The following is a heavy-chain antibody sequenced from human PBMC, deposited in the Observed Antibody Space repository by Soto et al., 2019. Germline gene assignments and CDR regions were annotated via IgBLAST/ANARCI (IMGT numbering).Heavy chain of an antibody. CDR2: IYWDDDK. CDR3: AHGTTVTTKTDCYFDL. D-gene: IGHD4-17*01. J-gene: IGHJ2*01. CDR1: GFSLSTSGVG. Sequence: QITLKESGPTLVKPTQTLTLTCTFSGFSLSTSGVGVGWIRQPPGKALEWLALIYWDDDKRYSPSLKSRLTITKDTAKNQVVLTMTNLDPVDTATYYCAHGTTVTTKTDCYFDLWGRGTLVTVSS. V-gene: IGHV2-5*02.